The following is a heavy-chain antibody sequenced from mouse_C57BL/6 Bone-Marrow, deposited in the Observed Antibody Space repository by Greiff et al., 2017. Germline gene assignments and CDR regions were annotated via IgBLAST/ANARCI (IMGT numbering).Heavy chain of an antibody. D-gene: IGHD1-1*01. CDR2: IDPANGNT. V-gene: IGHV14-3*01. CDR1: GFNIKNTY. J-gene: IGHJ4*01. Sequence: VQLQQSVAELVRPGASVKLSCTASGFNIKNTYMHWVKQRPEQGLEWIGRIDPANGNTKYAPKFQGKATITADTSSNTAYLQLSSLTSEDTAIYYCAGVITTVVATDYAMDYWGQGTSVTVSS. CDR3: AGVITTVVATDYAMDY.